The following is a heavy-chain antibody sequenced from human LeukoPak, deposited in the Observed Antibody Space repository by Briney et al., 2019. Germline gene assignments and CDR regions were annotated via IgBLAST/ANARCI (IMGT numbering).Heavy chain of an antibody. CDR2: IIPIFGTA. J-gene: IGHJ6*04. CDR1: GGTFSSYA. Sequence: SVKVSCKASGGTFSSYAISWVRQAPGQGLEWMGGIIPIFGTANYAQKFQGRVTITADESTSTAYMELSSLRSEDTAVYYCAKSMVPNSYYYYGMDVWGKGTTVTVSS. D-gene: IGHD3-10*01. CDR3: AKSMVPNSYYYYGMDV. V-gene: IGHV1-69*13.